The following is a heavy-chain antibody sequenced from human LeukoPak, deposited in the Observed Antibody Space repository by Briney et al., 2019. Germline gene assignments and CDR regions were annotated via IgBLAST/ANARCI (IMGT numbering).Heavy chain of an antibody. D-gene: IGHD2-15*01. J-gene: IGHJ2*01. V-gene: IGHV4-34*01. CDR2: INHSGST. Sequence: SETLSLTCAVYGGSFSGYYWSWIRHPPGKGLELNGEINHSGSTNYNPSPKSRVPISVDTSKNQFSLKLGSVPAADTAVYYCAREARDCSGGSCYSSMRLSPQFDLWGRGTLVTVSS. CDR3: AREARDCSGGSCYSSMRLSPQFDL. CDR1: GGSFSGYY.